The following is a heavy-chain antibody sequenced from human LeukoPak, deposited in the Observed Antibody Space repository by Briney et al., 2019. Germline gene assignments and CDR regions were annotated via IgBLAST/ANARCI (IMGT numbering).Heavy chain of an antibody. J-gene: IGHJ4*02. CDR2: ISAYNGNT. Sequence: ASVKVSCKASGYTFTSYGISWVRQAPGQGLEWMGWISAYNGNTNYAQKLQGRDTMTTDTSTSTAYMELRSLRSDDTAVYYCARGAPLRLGELSLGQYDYWGQGTLVTVSS. V-gene: IGHV1-18*04. D-gene: IGHD3-16*02. CDR3: ARGAPLRLGELSLGQYDY. CDR1: GYTFTSYG.